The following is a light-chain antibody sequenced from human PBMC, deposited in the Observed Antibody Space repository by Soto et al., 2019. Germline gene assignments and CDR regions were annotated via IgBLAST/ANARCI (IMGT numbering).Light chain of an antibody. J-gene: IGKJ4*01. CDR2: DTS. Sequence: EIVLTQSPATLSLSPGERATLSCGASQSINSNYLAWYQQKPGLAPRLVIYDTSRRAPGIPDRLTGSGSGTDFTLTITNVQSDDFAVYYCQQYHDWPLTFGGGTKVEIK. V-gene: IGKV3D-20*01. CDR1: QSINSNY. CDR3: QQYHDWPLT.